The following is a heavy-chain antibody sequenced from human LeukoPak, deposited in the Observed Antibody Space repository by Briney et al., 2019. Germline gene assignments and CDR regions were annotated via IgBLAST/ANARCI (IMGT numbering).Heavy chain of an antibody. Sequence: GASVKVSCNASGYTFTTYDINWVRQATGQGLEWMGWMNPNSGNTAYAQKFQGRVTMTRNTSISKDFMELRGLRSAATAVYFYARRNTPMVAWRDYWAQESLVTVSS. D-gene: IGHD5-18*01. V-gene: IGHV1-8*01. CDR1: GYTFTTYD. J-gene: IGHJ4*02. CDR2: MNPNSGNT. CDR3: ARRNTPMVAWRDY.